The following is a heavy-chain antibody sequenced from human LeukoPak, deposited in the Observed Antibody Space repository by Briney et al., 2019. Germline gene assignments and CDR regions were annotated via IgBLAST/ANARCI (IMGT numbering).Heavy chain of an antibody. D-gene: IGHD6-25*01. J-gene: IGHJ4*02. Sequence: PGGSLRLSCAASGFTFSSYGMHWVRQAPGKGLEWVAVIWYDGSNKYYADSVKGRFTISRDSSKNTLYLQMNSLRAEDTAVYYCAREDGAAAARGFDYWGQGTLVTVSS. V-gene: IGHV3-33*01. CDR1: GFTFSSYG. CDR2: IWYDGSNK. CDR3: AREDGAAAARGFDY.